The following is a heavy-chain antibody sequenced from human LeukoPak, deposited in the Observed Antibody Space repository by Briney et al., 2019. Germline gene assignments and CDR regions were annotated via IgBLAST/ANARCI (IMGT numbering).Heavy chain of an antibody. V-gene: IGHV3-23*01. Sequence: GGSLRLSCAASGFTFISYAMSWVRQAPGKWLEWVSAISGSGGSTYYADSVKGRFTISRDNSKNTLYLQMNSLRAEDTAVYYCAKDRRIAVAGYLDYWGQGTLVTVSS. CDR1: GFTFISYA. D-gene: IGHD6-19*01. J-gene: IGHJ4*02. CDR2: ISGSGGST. CDR3: AKDRRIAVAGYLDY.